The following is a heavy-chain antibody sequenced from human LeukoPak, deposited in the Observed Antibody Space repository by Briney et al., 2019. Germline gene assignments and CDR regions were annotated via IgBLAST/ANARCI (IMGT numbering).Heavy chain of an antibody. Sequence: SETLSLTCTVSGGSISSSSYYWGWIRQPPGKGLEWIGSIYYSGSTYYNPSLKSRVTISVDTSKNQFSLKLSSVTAADTAVYYCARTISPQPRYGDYVVVRAFDIWGQGTMVTVSS. J-gene: IGHJ3*02. D-gene: IGHD4-17*01. V-gene: IGHV4-39*01. CDR1: GGSISSSSYY. CDR3: ARTISPQPRYGDYVVVRAFDI. CDR2: IYYSGST.